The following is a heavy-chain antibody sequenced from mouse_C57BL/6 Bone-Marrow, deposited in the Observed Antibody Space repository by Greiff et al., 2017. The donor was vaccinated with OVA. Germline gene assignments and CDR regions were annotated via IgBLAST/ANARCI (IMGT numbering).Heavy chain of an antibody. V-gene: IGHV7-3*01. CDR2: IRNKANGYTT. CDR1: GFTFTDYY. Sequence: EVKLVESGGGLVQPGGSLSLSCAASGFTFTDYYMSWVRQPPGQALEWLGFIRNKANGYTTEYSASVKGRFTISRDNSQSILYLQMNALRAEDSATYYCARWEGDDGYYVPYWGQGTLVTVSA. D-gene: IGHD2-3*01. J-gene: IGHJ3*01. CDR3: ARWEGDDGYYVPY.